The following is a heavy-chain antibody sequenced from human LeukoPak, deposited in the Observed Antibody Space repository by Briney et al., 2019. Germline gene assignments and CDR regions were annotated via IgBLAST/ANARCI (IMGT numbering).Heavy chain of an antibody. Sequence: GGSLRLSCAASGFTFNIYAMHWVRQAPGKGLEYVSGISDQGGSTYYANSVKGRFTISRDNSKNTLYLQMSSLRAEDTAVYYCARVDSTGWDDAFDYWGQGTLVTVSS. V-gene: IGHV3-64*01. CDR1: GFTFNIYA. J-gene: IGHJ4*02. CDR3: ARVDSTGWDDAFDY. D-gene: IGHD6-19*01. CDR2: ISDQGGST.